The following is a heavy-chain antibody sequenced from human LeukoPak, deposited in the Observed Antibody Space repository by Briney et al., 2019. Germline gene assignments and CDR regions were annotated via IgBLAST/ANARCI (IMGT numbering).Heavy chain of an antibody. V-gene: IGHV4-4*07. CDR2: IYTSGST. CDR3: ARGLSIAAALIWFDP. D-gene: IGHD6-13*01. Sequence: SETLSLTCTVSGGSISSYYWSWIRQPAGKGLEWIGRIYTSGSTNYNPSLKSRVTMSVDTSKNQFSLKLSSVTAADTAVYYCARGLSIAAALIWFDPWGQGTLVTVSS. CDR1: GGSISSYY. J-gene: IGHJ5*02.